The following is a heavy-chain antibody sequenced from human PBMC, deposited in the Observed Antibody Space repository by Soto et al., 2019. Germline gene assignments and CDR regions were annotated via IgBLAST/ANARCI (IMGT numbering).Heavy chain of an antibody. CDR2: IYYSGST. CDR3: ASYGSGTGFDY. D-gene: IGHD3-10*01. J-gene: IGHJ4*02. Sequence: SEILSLTCTVSGGSISSGDYYWSWIRQPPGKGLEWIGYIYYSGSTYYNPSLKSRVTISVDTSKNQFSLKLSSVTAADTAVYYCASYGSGTGFDYWGQGTLVTVSS. V-gene: IGHV4-30-4*01. CDR1: GGSISSGDYY.